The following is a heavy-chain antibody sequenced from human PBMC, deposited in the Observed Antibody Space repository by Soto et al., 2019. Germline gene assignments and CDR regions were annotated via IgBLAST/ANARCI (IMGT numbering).Heavy chain of an antibody. V-gene: IGHV4-34*01. Sequence: SETLSLTCAVYGGSFSGYYWSWIRQPPGKGLEWIGEINHSGSTNYNPSLKSRVTISVDTSKNQFSLKLSSVTAADTAVYYCAREAGLRQPHWGQGTLVTVSS. CDR2: INHSGST. CDR1: GGSFSGYY. D-gene: IGHD3-3*01. CDR3: AREAGLRQPH. J-gene: IGHJ4*02.